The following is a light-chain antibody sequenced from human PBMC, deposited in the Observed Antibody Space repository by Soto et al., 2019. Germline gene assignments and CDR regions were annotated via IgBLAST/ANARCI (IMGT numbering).Light chain of an antibody. J-gene: IGKJ4*01. Sequence: EILLTQSPGTLSLSAGERATLSCGAGQSVSSKYLARYQQKPGQAPRLLIYAASSRATGIPDRFSGGGSGTDFTLTITRLEHDDFAVYYCQQYNNWPPLTFGGGTKVDI. CDR1: QSVSSKY. CDR3: QQYNNWPPLT. V-gene: IGKV3-20*01. CDR2: AAS.